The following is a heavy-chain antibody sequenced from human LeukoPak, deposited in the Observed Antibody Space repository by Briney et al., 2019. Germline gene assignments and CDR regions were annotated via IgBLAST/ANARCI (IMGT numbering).Heavy chain of an antibody. CDR1: EFTFSSYS. CDR2: IRSSGTTM. V-gene: IGHV3-48*04. CDR3: VRMNYVSSGWGAPFDY. Sequence: PGRSLRLSCAASEFTFSSYSMNWVRRAPGKGLEWLSYIRSSGTTMYYADSVKGRFTISRDNAKNSLYLQMNSLRAEDTALYYCVRMNYVSSGWGAPFDYWGQGTLVTVSS. J-gene: IGHJ4*02. D-gene: IGHD1-7*01.